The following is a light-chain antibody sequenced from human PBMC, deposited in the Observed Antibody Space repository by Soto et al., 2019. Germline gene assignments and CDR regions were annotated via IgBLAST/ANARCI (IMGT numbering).Light chain of an antibody. CDR2: AAS. Sequence: DIQMTQSPSSLSASVGDRVTINCRASQSISAYLNWYQQKPGKAPKLLIYAASSLQSGVPSRFSGGGSGTDFTLSIKSLEREAFATYFCQQSFGAPWTFGHGTQVDIK. CDR1: QSISAY. CDR3: QQSFGAPWT. V-gene: IGKV1-39*01. J-gene: IGKJ1*01.